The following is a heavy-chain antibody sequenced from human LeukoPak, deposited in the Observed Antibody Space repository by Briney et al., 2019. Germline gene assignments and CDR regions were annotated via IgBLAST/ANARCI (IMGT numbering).Heavy chain of an antibody. J-gene: IGHJ6*04. CDR2: IYSGGNT. CDR3: ASSTRVHYYYYGLDV. V-gene: IGHV3-53*01. CDR1: GLNVSKNY. Sequence: GGSLRLSCAASGLNVSKNYMSWVRQAPGKGLEWVSVIYSGGNTYYAASVKGRFTISRDNAKNTVYLQMISLRAEDTAVYYCASSTRVHYYYYGLDVWGKGTTVTVSS. D-gene: IGHD1-14*01.